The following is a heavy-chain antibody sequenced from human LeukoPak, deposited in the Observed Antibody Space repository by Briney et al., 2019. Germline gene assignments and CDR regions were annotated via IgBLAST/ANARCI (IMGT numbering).Heavy chain of an antibody. CDR2: ISAFTGNT. V-gene: IGHV1-18*01. J-gene: IGHJ4*01. Sequence: ASVNVSCKPSGYTFTTYGISWVRQAPGQGLEYMGWISAFTGNTNYAQKFQGRVAMTMDTSTSTVEMELSSLKFDDTALYFCARLSYDGEGYWGQGTLVTVSS. CDR1: GYTFTTYG. CDR3: ARLSYDGEGY. D-gene: IGHD3-10*01.